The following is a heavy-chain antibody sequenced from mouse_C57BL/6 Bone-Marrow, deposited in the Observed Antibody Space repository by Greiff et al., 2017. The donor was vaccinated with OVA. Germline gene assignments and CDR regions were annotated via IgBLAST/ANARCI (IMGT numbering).Heavy chain of an antibody. CDR3: ARTEYYDYSYYYAMDY. Sequence: QVQLQQPGAELVKPGASVKLSCKASGYTFTSYWMQWVKQRPGQGLEWIGEIDPSDSYTTYNQKFKGKATLTVDTSSSTAYMQLSSLTSEDSAVYYCARTEYYDYSYYYAMDYWGQGTSVTVSS. J-gene: IGHJ4*01. D-gene: IGHD2-4*01. V-gene: IGHV1-50*01. CDR1: GYTFTSYW. CDR2: IDPSDSYT.